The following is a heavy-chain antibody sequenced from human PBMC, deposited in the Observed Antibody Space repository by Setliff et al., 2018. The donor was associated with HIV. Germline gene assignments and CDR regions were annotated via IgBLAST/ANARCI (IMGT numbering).Heavy chain of an antibody. Sequence: ETLSLTCSVAGASMTSHYLTWIRQPRGMGLEWIGNIYGSGTTKYNPSLRSRVTISVDKSKNQLSLSLDSVTAADTAVYYCATDPKGDGWAYFDSWGQGTLVTVSS. D-gene: IGHD6-19*01. CDR1: GASMTSHY. J-gene: IGHJ4*02. CDR3: ATDPKGDGWAYFDS. V-gene: IGHV4-59*11. CDR2: IYGSGTT.